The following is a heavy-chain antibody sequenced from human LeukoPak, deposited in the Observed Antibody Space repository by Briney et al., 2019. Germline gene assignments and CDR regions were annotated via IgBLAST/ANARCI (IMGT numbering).Heavy chain of an antibody. Sequence: GGSLRLSCAASGFTISSFWMTWVRQAPGKGLEWLANIKQDGSVIYYADSVKGRFTISRDNAENSLYLQMDSLRAEDTALYYCARAPITSPFYFDYWGQGTLVTVSS. CDR1: GFTISSFW. CDR2: IKQDGSVI. V-gene: IGHV3-7*03. D-gene: IGHD2-2*01. J-gene: IGHJ4*02. CDR3: ARAPITSPFYFDY.